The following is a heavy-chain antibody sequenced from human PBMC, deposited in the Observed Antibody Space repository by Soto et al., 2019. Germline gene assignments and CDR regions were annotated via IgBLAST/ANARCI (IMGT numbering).Heavy chain of an antibody. V-gene: IGHV3-23*01. J-gene: IGHJ4*02. CDR3: AKGGSYSRSYFDY. CDR2: ISGSGGTT. CDR1: GFTFNNYA. D-gene: IGHD6-6*01. Sequence: GGSLRLSCAASGFTFNNYAMSWVRQAPGKGLEWVSAISGSGGTTYYADSVNGRFTISRDNSKNTVYLEMNSLRAEDTALYYCAKGGSYSRSYFDYWGQGNMVTVYS.